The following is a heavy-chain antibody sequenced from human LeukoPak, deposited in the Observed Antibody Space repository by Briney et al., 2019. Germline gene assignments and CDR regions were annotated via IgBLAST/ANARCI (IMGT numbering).Heavy chain of an antibody. CDR1: GFTVSSNY. CDR3: ARDGRGENWFDP. Sequence: GGSLRLSCAASGFTVSSNYMSCVRQAPGKGLEWVSVIYSGGSTYYADSAKGRFTISRDNSKNTLYLRMNSLRAEDTAVYYCARDGRGENWFDPWGQGTLVTVSS. V-gene: IGHV3-53*01. D-gene: IGHD3-10*01. CDR2: IYSGGST. J-gene: IGHJ5*02.